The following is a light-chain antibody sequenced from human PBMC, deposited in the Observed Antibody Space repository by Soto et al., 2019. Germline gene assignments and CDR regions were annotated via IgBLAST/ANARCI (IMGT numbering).Light chain of an antibody. CDR2: DAS. CDR3: QQYDNLPLT. CDR1: QDISNH. J-gene: IGKJ4*01. Sequence: DIQMTQSPSSLSASVGDRVTITGQASQDISNHLNWYQQKPGKAPKLLIYDASNLETGVPSRFSGSGSGTDFTFTISSLQPEDIATYYCQQYDNLPLTFGGGTKVDIK. V-gene: IGKV1-33*01.